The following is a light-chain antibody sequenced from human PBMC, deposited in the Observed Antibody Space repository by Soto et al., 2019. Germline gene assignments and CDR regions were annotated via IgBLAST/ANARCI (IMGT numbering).Light chain of an antibody. CDR3: LSLKSSNNYI. CDR2: EVT. Sequence: QSVLTQPASVSGSPGQSITISCTGTSSDVGGYKYVSWYQQDPGKAPKLMIYEVTNRPSGVSNRFSGSKSGNTASLTISGLQAEDEADYYCLSLKSSNNYIFGTGTKVTVL. J-gene: IGLJ1*01. CDR1: SSDVGGYKY. V-gene: IGLV2-14*01.